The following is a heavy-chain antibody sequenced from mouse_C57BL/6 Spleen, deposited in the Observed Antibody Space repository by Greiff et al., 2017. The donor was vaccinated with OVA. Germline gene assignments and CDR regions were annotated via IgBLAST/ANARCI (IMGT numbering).Heavy chain of an antibody. V-gene: IGHV14-4*01. Sequence: VQLQQSGAELVRPGASVKLSCTASGFNIKDDYMHWVKQRPEQGLEWIGWIDPGNGDTEYASKFQGKATITADTSSNTAYLQLSSLTSEDTAVYYCTTQGTRYFDVWGTGTTVTVSS. D-gene: IGHD2-14*01. CDR3: TTQGTRYFDV. CDR2: IDPGNGDT. CDR1: GFNIKDDY. J-gene: IGHJ1*03.